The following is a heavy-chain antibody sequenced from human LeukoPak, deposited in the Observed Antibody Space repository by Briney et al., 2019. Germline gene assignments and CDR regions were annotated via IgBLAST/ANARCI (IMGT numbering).Heavy chain of an antibody. CDR1: GGSISSYY. CDR3: ARDISGFAEKNWFDP. Sequence: SETLSLTCTVSGGSISSYYWSWIRQPAGKGLEWIGRIYTSGSPNYHPSLKSRVPMSVNTSKNQFPLKRSSLTPPNPAVYYCARDISGFAEKNWFDPWGQGTLVTVST. CDR2: IYTSGSP. D-gene: IGHD1-20*01. J-gene: IGHJ5*02. V-gene: IGHV4-4*07.